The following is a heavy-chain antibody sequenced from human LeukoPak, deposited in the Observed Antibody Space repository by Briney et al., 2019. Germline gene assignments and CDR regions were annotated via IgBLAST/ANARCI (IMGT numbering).Heavy chain of an antibody. CDR3: AKGLYYYGSGSYYTVAEYFQH. V-gene: IGHV3-30*02. CDR2: IRYDGSNK. CDR1: GFTFRNYG. J-gene: IGHJ1*01. D-gene: IGHD3-10*01. Sequence: PGGSLRLSCAAFGFTFRNYGMHWVRQAPGKGLEWVAFIRYDGSNKYYADSVKGRFTISRDNSKNTLYLQMNSLRAEDTAVYYCAKGLYYYGSGSYYTVAEYFQHWGQGTLVTVSS.